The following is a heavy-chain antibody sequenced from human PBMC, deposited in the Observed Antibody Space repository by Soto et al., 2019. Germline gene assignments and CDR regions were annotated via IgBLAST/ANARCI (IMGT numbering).Heavy chain of an antibody. CDR2: MYSSGNT. CDR3: ARQPYDSRGYYYGT. J-gene: IGHJ5*02. Sequence: QLRLQESGPGLVKPSETLSLTCTVSGGSIGSSTYYWGWIRQPPGKGLEWIGSMYSSGNTYYNPSLXXRVTXSVDXSXNHFSLKLSSVTAADTAVYYCARQPYDSRGYYYGTWGQGTLVTVSS. D-gene: IGHD3-22*01. CDR1: GGSIGSSTYY. V-gene: IGHV4-39*01.